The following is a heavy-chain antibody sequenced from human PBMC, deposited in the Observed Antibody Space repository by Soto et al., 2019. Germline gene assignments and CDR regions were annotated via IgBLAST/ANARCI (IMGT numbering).Heavy chain of an antibody. CDR1: GGSISRYY. CDR2: IYYSGLT. D-gene: IGHD3-16*01. V-gene: IGHV4-59*04. CDR3: AYLRGFPGYRCD. Sequence: SENLSLTCTVSGGSISRYYWSWIRQHPGKGLEWIGYIYYSGLTDYKPSLKSRLTISVDKSKNEFYLKMRSVTAADTAVYYCAYLRGFPGYRCDWGQRTLVTVSS. J-gene: IGHJ1*01.